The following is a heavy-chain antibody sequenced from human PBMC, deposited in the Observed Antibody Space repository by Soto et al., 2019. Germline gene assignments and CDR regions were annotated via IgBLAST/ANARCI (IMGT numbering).Heavy chain of an antibody. CDR3: ARRPGIAVAGTFLDY. CDR2: ISYDGSNK. Sequence: GGSLRLSCAASGFTFSSYGMHWVRQAPGKGLEWVAVISYDGSNKYYADSVKGRFTISRDNSKNTLYLQMNSLRAEDTAVYYCARRPGIAVAGTFLDYWGQGTLVTVSS. CDR1: GFTFSSYG. D-gene: IGHD6-19*01. V-gene: IGHV3-30*03. J-gene: IGHJ4*02.